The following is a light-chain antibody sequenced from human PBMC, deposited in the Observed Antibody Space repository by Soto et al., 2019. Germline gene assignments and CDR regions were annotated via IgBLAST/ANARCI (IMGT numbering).Light chain of an antibody. V-gene: IGLV1-44*01. CDR1: SSNIGSNT. J-gene: IGLJ3*02. Sequence: QSVLTQAPSASGTPGQRVTISCSGSSSNIGSNTVSWNQQVPGTAPKVLIYSNVQRPSGVPDRFSGSKSGTSASLAIGGLQSEDEADYYCAAWDGSLNGWVFGGGTKLTVL. CDR3: AAWDGSLNGWV. CDR2: SNV.